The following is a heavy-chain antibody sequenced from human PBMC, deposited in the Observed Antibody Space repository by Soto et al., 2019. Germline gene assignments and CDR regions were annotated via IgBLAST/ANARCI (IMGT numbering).Heavy chain of an antibody. D-gene: IGHD2-2*01. J-gene: IGHJ6*02. CDR1: GFIVSSHY. CDR3: ARDRGDCSSVSCYGSFYYGMDV. Sequence: EVQLVETGGGLIQPGGSLRLSCAASGFIVSSHYMSWVRQAPGKGLEWVSAIYSGGSTYYTDSVEGRFTISRDVSKNIRYLEMNSLRADDTAVYYWARDRGDCSSVSCYGSFYYGMDVWGQGTTVIVSS. CDR2: IYSGGST. V-gene: IGHV3-53*02.